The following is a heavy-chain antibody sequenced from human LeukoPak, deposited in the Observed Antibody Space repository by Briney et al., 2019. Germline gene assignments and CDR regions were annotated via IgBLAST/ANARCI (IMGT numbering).Heavy chain of an antibody. Sequence: SETLSLTCTVSDGSISSYYWSWIRQPAGKGLEWIGRIYTSGSTNYNPSLKSRVTMSVDTSKNQFSLKLSSVTAADTAVYYCARDLPSRNLGYYYYYMDVWGKGTTVTISS. CDR1: DGSISSYY. D-gene: IGHD2/OR15-2a*01. V-gene: IGHV4-4*07. J-gene: IGHJ6*03. CDR2: IYTSGST. CDR3: ARDLPSRNLGYYYYYMDV.